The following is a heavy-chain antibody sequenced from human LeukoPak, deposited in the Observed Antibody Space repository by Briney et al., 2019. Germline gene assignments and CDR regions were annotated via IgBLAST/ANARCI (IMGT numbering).Heavy chain of an antibody. J-gene: IGHJ4*02. CDR1: GLTFSSYS. D-gene: IGHD1-26*01. Sequence: GGSLRLSCAASGLTFSSYSMNWVRQAPGKGLEWVSSISSSSSYIYYADSVKGRFTISRDNAKNSLYLQMNSLRAEDTAVYYCARLPKVGATPTAYCWGQGTLVTVSS. V-gene: IGHV3-21*01. CDR2: ISSSSSYI. CDR3: ARLPKVGATPTAYC.